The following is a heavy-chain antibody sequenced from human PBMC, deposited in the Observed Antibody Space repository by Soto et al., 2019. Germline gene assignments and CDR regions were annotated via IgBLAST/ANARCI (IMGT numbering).Heavy chain of an antibody. V-gene: IGHV4-31*03. CDR3: AASCVACGGFNYYGMDV. CDR2: IYDSGTT. D-gene: IGHD2-21*01. Sequence: QVQLQESGPGLVKPSQTLSLTCTVSGGSISSGGYYWYWIRQHPGKGLEWIGYIYDSGTTYYNPSLKRRVTIAVDPSKNQFCVKLSSVTAADTAVYYCAASCVACGGFNYYGMDVWGQGTTVTVSS. J-gene: IGHJ6*02. CDR1: GGSISSGGYY.